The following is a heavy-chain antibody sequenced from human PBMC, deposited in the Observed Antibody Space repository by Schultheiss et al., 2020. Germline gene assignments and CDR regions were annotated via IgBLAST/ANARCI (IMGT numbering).Heavy chain of an antibody. CDR3: ARDRSIAVAGTIMDV. Sequence: GGSLRLSCAASGFTFSSYAMHWVRQAPGKGLEWVAVISYDGSNKYYADSVKGRFTISRDNSKNTLYLQMNSLRAEDTAVYYCARDRSIAVAGTIMDVWGQGTTVNRLL. CDR2: ISYDGSNK. D-gene: IGHD6-19*01. J-gene: IGHJ6*02. V-gene: IGHV3-30-3*01. CDR1: GFTFSSYA.